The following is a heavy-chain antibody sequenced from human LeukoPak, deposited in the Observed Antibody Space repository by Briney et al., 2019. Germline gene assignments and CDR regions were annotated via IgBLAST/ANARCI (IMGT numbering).Heavy chain of an antibody. CDR2: IYYSGGT. D-gene: IGHD4-11*01. V-gene: IGHV4-59*01. Sequence: SETLSLTCTVSGGSISSYYWSWIRQPPGKGLEWIGYIYYSGGTNYNPSLKSRVTISVDTSKNQFSLKLSSVTAADTAVYYCARPMTTVNVGAFDIWGQGTMVTVSS. J-gene: IGHJ3*02. CDR3: ARPMTTVNVGAFDI. CDR1: GGSISSYY.